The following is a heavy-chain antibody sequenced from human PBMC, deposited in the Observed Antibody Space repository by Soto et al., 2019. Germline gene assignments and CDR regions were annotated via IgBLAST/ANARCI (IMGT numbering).Heavy chain of an antibody. Sequence: GGSLRLSCAASGFTFRNYAMSWVRQAPGMGLEWVATISNTGGGTYYADSVKGRFTISRDNSKNTLYLQMSSLRVEDTAVYYCAKDRLAGNFDYWGQGTQVTVSS. V-gene: IGHV3-23*01. CDR2: ISNTGGGT. CDR3: AKDRLAGNFDY. J-gene: IGHJ4*02. CDR1: GFTFRNYA.